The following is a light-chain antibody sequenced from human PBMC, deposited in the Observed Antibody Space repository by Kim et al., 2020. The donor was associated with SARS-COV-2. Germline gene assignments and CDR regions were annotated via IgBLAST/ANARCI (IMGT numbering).Light chain of an antibody. V-gene: IGLV3-21*04. J-gene: IGLJ2*01. CDR3: QVWDSGTTQVV. Sequence: APGTPGNISGGGKSIVPQGLLWYQQKPGQAPVLVIYFDSDRPSGIPERISGSMSGNTAILTISRVEAGDEADYYCQVWDSGTTQVVFGGGTQLTVL. CDR1: SIVPQG. CDR2: FDS.